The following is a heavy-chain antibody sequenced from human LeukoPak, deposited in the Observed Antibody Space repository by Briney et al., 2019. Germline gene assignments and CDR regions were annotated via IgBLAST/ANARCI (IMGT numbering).Heavy chain of an antibody. CDR2: ISYSGSNQ. Sequence: GGSLRLSCAASGFAFSAYDMHWVRQAPGEGFEWLAVISYSGSNQYYGDSVKGRFTISRDNSKSTLDLEIQSLRPEDTAVYYCAKGVVAYCDGDCQSRTGLGDWGQGTLVTVSS. V-gene: IGHV3-30*18. CDR1: GFAFSAYD. D-gene: IGHD2-21*02. J-gene: IGHJ4*02. CDR3: AKGVVAYCDGDCQSRTGLGD.